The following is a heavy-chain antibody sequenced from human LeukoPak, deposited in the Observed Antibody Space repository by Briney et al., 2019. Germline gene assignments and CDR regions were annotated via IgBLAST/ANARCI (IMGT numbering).Heavy chain of an antibody. V-gene: IGHV1-2*02. CDR3: ARVPRGYYMDV. D-gene: IGHD1-26*01. J-gene: IGHJ6*03. Sequence: GASVKVSCKASGYSFTGNYIHWVRQAPGRGLEWMGWINPNNGGTRYAQRFKDRVTMTRDTSISTAYMELRTLRSDDTAVYFCARVPRGYYMDVWGNGTAVTVSS. CDR2: INPNNGGT. CDR1: GYSFTGNY.